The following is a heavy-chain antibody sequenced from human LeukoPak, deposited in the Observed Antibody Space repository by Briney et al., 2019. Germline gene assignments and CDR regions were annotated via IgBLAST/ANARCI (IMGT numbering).Heavy chain of an antibody. Sequence: SETLSLTCAVYGGSFSGYYWSWIRQPPGKGLEWIGEINHSGSTNYNPSLKSRVTISVDTSKNQFSLKLSSVTAADTAVYYCARGGYYDSSGWVNWFDPWGQGTLVTVSS. D-gene: IGHD3-22*01. CDR3: ARGGYYDSSGWVNWFDP. CDR1: GGSFSGYY. J-gene: IGHJ5*02. CDR2: INHSGST. V-gene: IGHV4-34*01.